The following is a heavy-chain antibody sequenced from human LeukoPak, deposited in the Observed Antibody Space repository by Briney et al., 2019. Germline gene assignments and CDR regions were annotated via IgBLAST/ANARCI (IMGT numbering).Heavy chain of an antibody. J-gene: IGHJ6*02. CDR1: GGSFSGYY. CDR2: IYYSGST. D-gene: IGHD3-3*01. V-gene: IGHV4-59*01. CDR3: ASMAFTIFGVVTVYYGMDV. Sequence: PSETLSLTCAVYGGSFSGYYWSWIRQPPGKGLEWIGYIYYSGSTNYNPSLKSRVTISVDTSKNQFSLKLSSVTAADTAVYYCASMAFTIFGVVTVYYGMDVWGQGTTVTVSS.